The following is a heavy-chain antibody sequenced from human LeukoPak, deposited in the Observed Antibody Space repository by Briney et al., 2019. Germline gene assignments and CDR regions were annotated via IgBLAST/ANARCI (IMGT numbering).Heavy chain of an antibody. J-gene: IGHJ4*02. CDR2: ISYDGSNK. V-gene: IGHV3-30*18. CDR1: GFIFSNYA. CDR3: AKRQLNYFDY. Sequence: PGGSLRLSCAASGFIFSNYAMHWVRQAPGKGLQWVALISYDGSNKYYADSVKGRFTISRDNSKNTLYLQMNSLRAEDTAVYYCAKRQLNYFDYWGQGTLVTVSS. D-gene: IGHD5-18*01.